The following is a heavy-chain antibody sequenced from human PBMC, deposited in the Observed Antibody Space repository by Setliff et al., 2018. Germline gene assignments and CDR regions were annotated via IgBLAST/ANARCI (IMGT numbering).Heavy chain of an antibody. CDR1: GFDFSDYH. CDR2: IITSGSSI. J-gene: IGHJ4*02. Sequence: PGGSLRLSCAASGFDFSDYHMSWIRQAPGKGLEWVSNIITSGSSIYYSDSVKGRFTISRDNAKNSLYLQMNSLRVEDTAVYYCARVGYCSGPTCYPLDYWGQGTLVTVSS. D-gene: IGHD2-2*01. V-gene: IGHV3-11*04. CDR3: ARVGYCSGPTCYPLDY.